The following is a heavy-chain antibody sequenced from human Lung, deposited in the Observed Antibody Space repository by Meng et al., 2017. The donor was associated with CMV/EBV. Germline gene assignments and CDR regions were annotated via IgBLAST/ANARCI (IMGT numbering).Heavy chain of an antibody. CDR1: GYTFSSYG. CDR3: VRDWECIARSDFFDI. D-gene: IGHD1-26*01. CDR2: VSGCDGET. Sequence: ASVKVSXKASGYTFSSYGISWVRQAPGQGLEWMGWVSGCDGETNYAQEIEGRVTMTTDTSTSTVYMELRSLRSDDTAVYYCVRDWECIARSDFFDIWGQGTTVTVSS. V-gene: IGHV1-18*01. J-gene: IGHJ3*02.